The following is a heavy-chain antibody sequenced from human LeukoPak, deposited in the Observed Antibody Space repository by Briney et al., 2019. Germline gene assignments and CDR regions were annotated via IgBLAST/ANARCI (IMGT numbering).Heavy chain of an antibody. D-gene: IGHD3/OR15-3a*01. CDR3: ARSHSIWTSFDY. V-gene: IGHV4-59*01. CDR1: GGSISSYY. Sequence: SETLSLTCTVSGGSISSYYWSWIRQPPGKGLEWIGYIYYSGSTNYNPSLKSRVTISVDTSKNQFSLKLSSVTAADTAVYYCARSHSIWTSFDYWGQGTLVTVSS. J-gene: IGHJ4*02. CDR2: IYYSGST.